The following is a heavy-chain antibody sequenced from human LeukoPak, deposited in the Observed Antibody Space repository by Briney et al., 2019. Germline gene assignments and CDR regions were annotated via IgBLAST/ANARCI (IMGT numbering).Heavy chain of an antibody. D-gene: IGHD3-22*01. CDR2: INPNSGGT. V-gene: IGHV1-2*02. J-gene: IGHJ4*02. CDR3: ARGTYCYDSSGYFPTSYFDY. Sequence: ASVKVSCKASGYTFTGYYMHWVRQAPGQGLEWMGWINPNSGGTNYAQKFQGGVTMTRDTSISTAYMELSRLRSDDTAVYYCARGTYCYDSSGYFPTSYFDYWGQGTLVTVSS. CDR1: GYTFTGYY.